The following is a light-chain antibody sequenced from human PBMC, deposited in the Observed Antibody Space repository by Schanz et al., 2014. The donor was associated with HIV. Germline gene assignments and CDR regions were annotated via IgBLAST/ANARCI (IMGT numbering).Light chain of an antibody. CDR2: DVT. CDR1: SSDVGADNS. CDR3: CSYADGGTYV. V-gene: IGLV2-14*03. J-gene: IGLJ1*01. Sequence: QSVLTQPASVSGSPGQSITISCTGTSSDVGADNSVSWYQQHPGRAPRLLVYDVTYRPSGVSDRFSGSKSDNTASLTISGLQADDEADYYCCSYADGGTYVFGTGTKLTVL.